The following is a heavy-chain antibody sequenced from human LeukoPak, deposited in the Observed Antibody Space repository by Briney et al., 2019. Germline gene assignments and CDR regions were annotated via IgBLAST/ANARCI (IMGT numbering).Heavy chain of an antibody. CDR1: GFTFSTYS. Sequence: GGSLTLSCPASGFTFSTYSMNWVRQAPGKGLEWVSSISSSSSYIYYADSVKGRFTISRDNAKKSVYLQMNSLRAEDTAVYYCARAYSERYGLGYYYMDVWGKGTTVTISS. J-gene: IGHJ6*03. CDR3: ARAYSERYGLGYYYMDV. CDR2: ISSSSSYI. V-gene: IGHV3-21*01. D-gene: IGHD1-26*01.